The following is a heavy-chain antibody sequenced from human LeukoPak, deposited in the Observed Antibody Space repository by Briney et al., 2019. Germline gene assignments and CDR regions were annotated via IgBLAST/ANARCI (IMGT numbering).Heavy chain of an antibody. CDR3: ARASYSSGSFDY. J-gene: IGHJ4*02. D-gene: IGHD3-22*01. V-gene: IGHV1-46*01. Sequence: ASVKVSCKASGYTFISYCMHWVRQAPGQGLEWVGVINPTGGSTRYAEKFQDRVTLTRDTSTSTVYMELSSLRSEDTAVYYCARASYSSGSFDYWGQGSLVTVSS. CDR2: INPTGGST. CDR1: GYTFISYC.